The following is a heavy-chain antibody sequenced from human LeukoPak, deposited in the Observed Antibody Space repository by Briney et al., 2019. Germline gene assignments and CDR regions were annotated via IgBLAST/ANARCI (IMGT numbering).Heavy chain of an antibody. CDR2: INHSGST. J-gene: IGHJ4*02. V-gene: IGHV4-34*01. Sequence: SETLSLTCAVYGGSFSGYYWSWIRQPPGKGLEWIGEINHSGSTNYNPSLKSRVTISVDTSKNQFPLKLSSVTAADTAVYYCGFHFDYWGQGTLVTVSS. D-gene: IGHD3-10*01. CDR3: GFHFDY. CDR1: GGSFSGYY.